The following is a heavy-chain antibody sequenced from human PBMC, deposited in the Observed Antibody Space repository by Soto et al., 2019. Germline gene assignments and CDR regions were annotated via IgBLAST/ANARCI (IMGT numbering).Heavy chain of an antibody. CDR3: SRDGDYYGLDV. D-gene: IGHD3-3*01. CDR2: TTSPAYGGTT. J-gene: IGHJ6*02. CDR1: GFTSGDYG. V-gene: IGHV3-49*04. Sequence: EVQVVESVGGLVQPGRSLRLSCSFSGFTSGDYGLTWVRQAPGKGLEWVGFTTSPAYGGTTDYAASVKGRFLISRDDSQSVSYLQRHSLQTEDPSLYYCSRDGDYYGLDVLGRGTTFTVSS.